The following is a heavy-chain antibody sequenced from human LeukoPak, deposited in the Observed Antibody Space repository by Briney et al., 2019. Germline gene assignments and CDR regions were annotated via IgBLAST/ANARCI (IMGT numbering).Heavy chain of an antibody. V-gene: IGHV1-24*01. Sequence: ASVTVSCKVSGYTLTELSMHWVRQAPGKGLGWRGGFIPEDGETIYAQKFQGRVTMTEDTSTDTAYMELSSLRSEDTAVYYCATIHSRFGELLPPNFDYWGQGTLVTVSS. CDR3: ATIHSRFGELLPPNFDY. J-gene: IGHJ4*02. D-gene: IGHD3-10*01. CDR1: GYTLTELS. CDR2: FIPEDGET.